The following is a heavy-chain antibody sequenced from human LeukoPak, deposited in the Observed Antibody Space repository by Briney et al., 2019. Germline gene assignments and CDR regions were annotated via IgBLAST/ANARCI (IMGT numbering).Heavy chain of an antibody. D-gene: IGHD3-3*01. Sequence: GGSLRLSCAASGFSFSSYSMSWVRQAPGKGLEWVSSISDNSYWNYYADSVEGRFFISRDNAKNSLYLQMNSLRAEDTAVYYCARASITIFGVVVQRSHWYFDLWGRGTLVTVSS. V-gene: IGHV3-21*01. CDR2: ISDNSYWN. CDR3: ARASITIFGVVVQRSHWYFDL. J-gene: IGHJ2*01. CDR1: GFSFSSYS.